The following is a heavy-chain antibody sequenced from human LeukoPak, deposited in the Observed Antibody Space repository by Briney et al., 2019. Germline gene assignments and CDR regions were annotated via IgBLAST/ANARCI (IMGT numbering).Heavy chain of an antibody. Sequence: VGSLRLSGAASGCTFSSDWMHRVPQAPRKGLMWVSRINSDGSSTSYGDSVKGRFTISRDNAKNTLYLQMKSLRAEDTAVYYCASRTGTTTVDIWGQGTMVTVSS. CDR1: GCTFSSDW. CDR2: INSDGSST. V-gene: IGHV3-74*01. J-gene: IGHJ3*02. CDR3: ASRTGTTTVDI. D-gene: IGHD1-7*01.